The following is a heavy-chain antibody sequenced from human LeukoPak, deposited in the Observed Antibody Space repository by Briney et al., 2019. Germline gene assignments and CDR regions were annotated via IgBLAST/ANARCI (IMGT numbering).Heavy chain of an antibody. D-gene: IGHD2-15*01. CDR3: ARLRSYGGSWGIDY. Sequence: SETLSLTCTVSGGPTSNTSDYWGWIRQPPGNGLEWIGSSSYSGSTYYNPSLESRVIISVDTSKNQFSLRLSSVTAADTAVYYCARLRSYGGSWGIDYWGQGTLVAVSS. J-gene: IGHJ4*02. V-gene: IGHV4-39*01. CDR1: GGPTSNTSDY. CDR2: SSYSGST.